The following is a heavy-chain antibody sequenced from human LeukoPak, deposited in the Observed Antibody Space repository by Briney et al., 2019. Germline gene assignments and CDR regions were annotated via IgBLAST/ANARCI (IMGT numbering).Heavy chain of an antibody. V-gene: IGHV3-53*04. CDR3: AGSSETYPSGAFDI. CDR2: IYSGGTT. CDR1: DFTVRSNY. Sequence: GGSLRLSCTASDFTVRSNYMSWVRQAPGKGLEWVSLIYSGGTTYYADSVKGRFTISRQSSKNTLFPQMNSLRAKDTAVYYCAGSSETYPSGAFDIWGQGTMVTVSS. D-gene: IGHD3-3*01. J-gene: IGHJ3*02.